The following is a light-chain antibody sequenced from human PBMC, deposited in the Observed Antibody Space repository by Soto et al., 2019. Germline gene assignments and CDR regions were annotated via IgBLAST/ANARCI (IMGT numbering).Light chain of an antibody. Sequence: EIVLTQSPATLSSFPGDRVTLSCRASQYINTRLAWYQHRPGQAPRLLIYQTSLRAAGIQARFSASGSGTDFPLTISDVQPEDFALYYCHQRQSWPRTFGQGTKVDI. CDR3: HQRQSWPRT. CDR1: QYINTR. J-gene: IGKJ1*01. V-gene: IGKV3-11*01. CDR2: QTS.